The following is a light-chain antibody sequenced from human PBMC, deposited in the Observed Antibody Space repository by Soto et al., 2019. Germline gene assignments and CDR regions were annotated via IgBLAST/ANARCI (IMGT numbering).Light chain of an antibody. CDR1: GSDVGGYNY. V-gene: IGLV2-14*01. Sequence: QAVVTQPASVSGSPGQSITISCTGTGSDVGGYNYVSWYQQHPGKAPKVMIYEVSNRPSGVSNRFSGSKSGNTASLTISGLQGEDEADYYCSSYASSSTWVFGGGTKLTVL. CDR3: SSYASSSTWV. J-gene: IGLJ2*01. CDR2: EVS.